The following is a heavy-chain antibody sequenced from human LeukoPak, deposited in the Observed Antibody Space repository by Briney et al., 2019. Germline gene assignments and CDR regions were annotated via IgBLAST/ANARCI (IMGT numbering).Heavy chain of an antibody. CDR1: GGSFSGYY. Sequence: KTSETLSLTCAVYGGSFSGYYWSWIRQPPGKGLEWIGEINHSGSTNYNPSLKSRVTISVDTSKNQFSLKLSSVTAADTAVYYCARVGAAVICYYYMDVWGKGTTVTVSS. CDR2: INHSGST. J-gene: IGHJ6*03. V-gene: IGHV4-34*01. D-gene: IGHD6-13*01. CDR3: ARVGAAVICYYYMDV.